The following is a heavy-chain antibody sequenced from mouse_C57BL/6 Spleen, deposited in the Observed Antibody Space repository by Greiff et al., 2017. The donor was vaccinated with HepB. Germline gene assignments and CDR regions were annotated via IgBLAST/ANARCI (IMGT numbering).Heavy chain of an antibody. Sequence: QVQLQQPGAELVRPGSSVKLSCKASGYTFTSYWMHWVKQRPIQGLEWIGNIDPSDSETHYNQKFKDKATLTVDKSSNTAYMQLSNLTSEDSAVYYCARSYGNSAWFAYWGQGTLVTVSA. CDR2: IDPSDSET. J-gene: IGHJ3*01. D-gene: IGHD2-1*01. CDR1: GYTFTSYW. CDR3: ARSYGNSAWFAY. V-gene: IGHV1-52*01.